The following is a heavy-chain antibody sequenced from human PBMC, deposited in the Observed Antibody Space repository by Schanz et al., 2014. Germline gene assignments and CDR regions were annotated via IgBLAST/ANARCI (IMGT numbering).Heavy chain of an antibody. CDR3: ARLATSKSRLGDAVDI. Sequence: VQLVESGGGLVKPGGSLRLSCAASGFTFTFYYMSWVRPPPGKGLNWVAVISSDGTNKYYADSVQGRFTLSKDFSKDTLYLQLTSLRPEDTAVYYCARLATSKSRLGDAVDIWGQGTMVTVSS. J-gene: IGHJ3*02. D-gene: IGHD6-6*01. CDR2: ISSDGTNK. CDR1: GFTFTFYY. V-gene: IGHV3-30*03.